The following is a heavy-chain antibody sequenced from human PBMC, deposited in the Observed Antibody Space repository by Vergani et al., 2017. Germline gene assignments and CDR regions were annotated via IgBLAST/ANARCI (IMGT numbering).Heavy chain of an antibody. CDR1: GYTFTGYY. CDR3: ARPSYSDDSFDI. Sequence: QVQLVQSGAEVKKPGASVKVSCKASGYTFTGYYMHWVRQAPGQGLEWMGWIKPNSGGTNYEQKFQGRVTMTRDTSISTAYMELTRLRSDATALYYCARPSYSDDSFDIWGQGTMVTVSS. D-gene: IGHD1-26*01. CDR2: IKPNSGGT. V-gene: IGHV1-2*02. J-gene: IGHJ3*02.